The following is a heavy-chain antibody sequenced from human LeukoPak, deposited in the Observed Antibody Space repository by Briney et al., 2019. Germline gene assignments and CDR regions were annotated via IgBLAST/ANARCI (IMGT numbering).Heavy chain of an antibody. CDR1: GSSISSYY. CDR2: IYYSGST. Sequence: SETLSLTCTVSGSSISSYYWSWIRQPPGKGLEWIGYIYYSGSTNYNPSLKSRVTISVDTSKNQFSLKLSSVTAADTAVYYCARDSLVRGVSYGMDVWGKGTTVTVSS. V-gene: IGHV4-59*01. D-gene: IGHD3-10*01. CDR3: ARDSLVRGVSYGMDV. J-gene: IGHJ6*04.